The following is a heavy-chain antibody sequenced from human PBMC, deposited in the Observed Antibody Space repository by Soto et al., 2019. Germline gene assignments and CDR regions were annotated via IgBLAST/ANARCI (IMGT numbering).Heavy chain of an antibody. CDR1: GGSISSGGYY. D-gene: IGHD3-10*01. J-gene: IGHJ3*02. Sequence: SETLSLTCTVSGGSISSGGYYWSWIRQHPGKGLEWIGYIYYSGSTYYNPSLKSRVTISVDTSKNQFSLKLSSVTAADTAVYYCARDPDYYGSGSYFLGSGAFDICGQGTMVTVSS. V-gene: IGHV4-31*03. CDR3: ARDPDYYGSGSYFLGSGAFDI. CDR2: IYYSGST.